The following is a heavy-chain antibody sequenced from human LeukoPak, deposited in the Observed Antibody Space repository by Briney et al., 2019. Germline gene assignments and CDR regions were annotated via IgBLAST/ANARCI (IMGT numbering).Heavy chain of an antibody. CDR2: ISWNSGSI. D-gene: IGHD3-10*01. CDR3: AKDWKYYGSGSYYQPTYFDY. J-gene: IGHJ4*02. Sequence: GRSLRLSCAASGFTFDDYAMHWVRQAPGRGLEWVSGISWNSGSIGYTDSVKGRFTISRDNAKISLYLQMNSLRAEDTALYYCAKDWKYYGSGSYYQPTYFDYWGQGTLVTVSS. CDR1: GFTFDDYA. V-gene: IGHV3-9*01.